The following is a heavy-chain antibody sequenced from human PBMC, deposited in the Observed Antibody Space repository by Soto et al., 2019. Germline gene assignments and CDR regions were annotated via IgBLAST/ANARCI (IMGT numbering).Heavy chain of an antibody. CDR3: ASEGYSSSWYYPWFDP. J-gene: IGHJ5*02. D-gene: IGHD6-13*01. CDR1: GGSISSYY. V-gene: IGHV4-59*01. CDR2: IYYSGST. Sequence: SETLSLTCTVSGGSISSYYWSWIRQPPGKGLEWIGYIYYSGSTNYNPSLKSRVTISVDTSKNQFSLKLSSMTAADTAVYYCASEGYSSSWYYPWFDPSGQGTLVTVSS.